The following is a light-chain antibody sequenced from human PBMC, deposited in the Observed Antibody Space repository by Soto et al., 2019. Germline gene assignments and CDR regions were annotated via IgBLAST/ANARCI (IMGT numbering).Light chain of an antibody. CDR1: QSLRHSNGYNY. Sequence: DIVMTQSPLSLPVTPGDPASISCRSSQSLRHSNGYNYLDWYLQKPGQSPQLLIYLGSNRASGGPDRFSGSGSGTDFTLKISRVEAEDVGVYYCMQALQTPWYTFGQGTKLEIK. V-gene: IGKV2-28*01. CDR2: LGS. J-gene: IGKJ2*01. CDR3: MQALQTPWYT.